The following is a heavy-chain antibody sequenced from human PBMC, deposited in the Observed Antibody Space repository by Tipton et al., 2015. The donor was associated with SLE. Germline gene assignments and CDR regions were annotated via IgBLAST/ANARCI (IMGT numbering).Heavy chain of an antibody. Sequence: SLRLSCAASGFTFSSYEMIWVRQAPGKGLEWISYISSSGSTIYYADSVKGRFTISRGNAKNSLYLQMNGLRAEDTAVYYCARISGWGSWSTLLDYWGQGTLVPVSS. D-gene: IGHD6-13*01. CDR2: ISSSGSTI. J-gene: IGHJ4*02. CDR3: ARISGWGSWSTLLDY. CDR1: GFTFSSYE. V-gene: IGHV3-48*03.